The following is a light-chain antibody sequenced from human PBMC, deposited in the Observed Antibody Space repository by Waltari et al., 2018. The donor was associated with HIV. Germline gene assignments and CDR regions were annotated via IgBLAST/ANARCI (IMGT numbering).Light chain of an antibody. Sequence: QSALTQPPSVSGSPGQSVTISCTGTRSDVGSYDRVSWYQKSPGTAPKLLIYEVYIRPSGVPDRFSGSKSGNTASLTISGLQADDEAEYYCCSFATRGGTSLIFGGGTKVTVL. CDR1: RSDVGSYDR. J-gene: IGLJ2*01. CDR2: EVY. V-gene: IGLV2-18*02. CDR3: CSFATRGGTSLI.